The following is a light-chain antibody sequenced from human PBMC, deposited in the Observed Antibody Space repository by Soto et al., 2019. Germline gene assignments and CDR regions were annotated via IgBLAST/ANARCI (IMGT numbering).Light chain of an antibody. V-gene: IGKV3-20*01. CDR1: QSVSSSF. CDR2: GAS. J-gene: IGKJ2*01. CDR3: QQYGTSPRYT. Sequence: EIVLTQSPGTLSLSPGERATLSCRASQSVSSSFLAWYQQKPGQAPRLLIYGASSRAPGIPDRFSGGVSGTDFTLPISGLEPADFAVYYCQQYGTSPRYTFGQGTKLEIK.